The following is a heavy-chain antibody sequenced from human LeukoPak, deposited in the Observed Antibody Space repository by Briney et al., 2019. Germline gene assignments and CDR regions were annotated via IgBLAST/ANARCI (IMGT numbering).Heavy chain of an antibody. Sequence: ASVKVSCKASVYTFTGYYMHWVRQAPGQGLEWMGWINPNSGGTNYAQKFQGRVTMTRDTSISTAYMELSRLTSDDTAVYYCARGTIVVVTEDYWGQGTLVTVSS. D-gene: IGHD2-21*02. CDR2: INPNSGGT. V-gene: IGHV1-2*02. J-gene: IGHJ4*02. CDR1: VYTFTGYY. CDR3: ARGTIVVVTEDY.